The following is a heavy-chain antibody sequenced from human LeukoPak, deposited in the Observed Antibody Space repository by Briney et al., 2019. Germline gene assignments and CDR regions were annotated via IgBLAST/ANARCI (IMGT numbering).Heavy chain of an antibody. V-gene: IGHV4-31*03. Sequence: SETLSLTCTVSGGSISSGAYYWSWIRQHPGKGLEWIGYIYYIGTTYYNPSLKSRVSISEDTSKNQFSLKLSSVTAADMAVYYCARDTGMGYYDSSGYYSDAFDIWGQGTMVTVSS. CDR1: GGSISSGAYY. D-gene: IGHD3-22*01. J-gene: IGHJ3*02. CDR2: IYYIGTT. CDR3: ARDTGMGYYDSSGYYSDAFDI.